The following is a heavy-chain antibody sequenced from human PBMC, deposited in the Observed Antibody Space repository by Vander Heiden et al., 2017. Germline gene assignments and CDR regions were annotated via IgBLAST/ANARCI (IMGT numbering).Heavy chain of an antibody. D-gene: IGHD2-15*01. J-gene: IGHJ3*02. CDR3: ASRYCSGGSCYRLDAFDI. CDR2: ISSSGSRV. CDR1: GFSFSGYS. Sequence: EVQLVESGGGLVPPGGSLRLSCEGSGFSFSGYSMNWVREAPGKGLEWSSYISSSGSRVNYADSVKGRFTISRDNAKNSLYLQMNSLRDDDTAVYYCASRYCSGGSCYRLDAFDIWGQGTMVTVSP. V-gene: IGHV3-48*02.